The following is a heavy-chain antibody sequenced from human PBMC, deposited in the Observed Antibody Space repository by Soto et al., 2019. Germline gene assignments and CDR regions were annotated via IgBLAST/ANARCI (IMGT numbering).Heavy chain of an antibody. J-gene: IGHJ6*02. CDR3: ARDPDTDSPYYYYGMDV. CDR1: GFTVSSNY. Sequence: LRLSCAASGFTVSSNYMSWVRQAPGKGLEWVSVIYSGGSTYYADSVKGRFTISRDNSKNTLYLQMNSLRAEDTAVYYCARDPDTDSPYYYYGMDVWGQGTTVTVSS. CDR2: IYSGGST. D-gene: IGHD5-18*01. V-gene: IGHV3-53*01.